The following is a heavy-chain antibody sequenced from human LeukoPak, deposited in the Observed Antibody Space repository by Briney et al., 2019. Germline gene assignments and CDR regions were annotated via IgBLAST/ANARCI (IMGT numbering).Heavy chain of an antibody. CDR2: IHHSGST. V-gene: IGHV4-38-2*02. D-gene: IGHD1-26*01. Sequence: PSETLSLNCTVSADSISSGYYWGWIRQSPGKGLEWIGSIHHSGSTYYNPSLRSRVTISVDMSKNQFSLRLNSVTAADTAVYYCARNGASASGSFFRPLGQGTLVIVS. J-gene: IGHJ5*02. CDR1: ADSISSGYY. CDR3: ARNGASASGSFFRP.